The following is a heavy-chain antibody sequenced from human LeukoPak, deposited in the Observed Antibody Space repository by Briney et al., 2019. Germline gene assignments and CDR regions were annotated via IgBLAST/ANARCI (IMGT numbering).Heavy chain of an antibody. J-gene: IGHJ4*02. V-gene: IGHV4-34*01. Sequence: TSETLSLTCAVYGGSFSGYYWSWIRQPPGKGLEWIGEINHSGSTNYNPSLKSRVTISVDTSKNQFSLKLSSVTAADTAVYYCARATRREIVPAANGGYYFDYWGQGTLVTVSS. CDR1: GGSFSGYY. D-gene: IGHD2-2*01. CDR2: INHSGST. CDR3: ARATRREIVPAANGGYYFDY.